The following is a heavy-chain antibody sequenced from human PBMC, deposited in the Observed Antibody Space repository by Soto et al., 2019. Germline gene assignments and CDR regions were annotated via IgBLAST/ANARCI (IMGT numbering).Heavy chain of an antibody. CDR2: IYYSGST. D-gene: IGHD5-12*01. Sequence: XGTLSLTCTVSGGSISSSSYYWGWIRQPPGKGLEWIGSIYYSGSTYYNPSLKSRVTISVDRSKNQFSLRLSSVTAADTAVYYCARGLRLDYWGQGTLVTVSS. CDR3: ARGLRLDY. CDR1: GGSISSSSYY. V-gene: IGHV4-39*07. J-gene: IGHJ4*02.